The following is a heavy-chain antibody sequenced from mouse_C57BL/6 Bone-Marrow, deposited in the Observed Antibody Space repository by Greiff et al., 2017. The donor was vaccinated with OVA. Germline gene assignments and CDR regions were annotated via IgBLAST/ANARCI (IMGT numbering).Heavy chain of an antibody. V-gene: IGHV5-16*01. D-gene: IGHD1-1*01. CDR2: INYDGSRT. CDR1: GFTFSDYY. J-gene: IGHJ1*03. Sequence: EVKVVESEGGLVQPGSSMKLSCTASGFTFSDYYMAWVRQVPEKGLEWVANINYDGSRTYYMDSLKSRFIISRDNAKNILYLQMSSLKSEDTATYYCARAVYYYGSSYWYFDVWGTGTTVTVSS. CDR3: ARAVYYYGSSYWYFDV.